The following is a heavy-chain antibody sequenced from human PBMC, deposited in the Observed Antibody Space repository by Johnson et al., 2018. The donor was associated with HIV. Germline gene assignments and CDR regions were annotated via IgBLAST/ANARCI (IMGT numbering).Heavy chain of an antibody. Sequence: QVQLVESGGGVVQPGRSLRLSCAASGFTFSSYAMHWVRQAPGKGLEWVAVISYDGSNKYYADSVKGRFTISRDNSKNTLYLQMNSLRAEYTDVYYCARAPNVWGGSSYGDVFAIWGQVTMVAVSS. D-gene: IGHD2-15*01. CDR3: ARAPNVWGGSSYGDVFAI. V-gene: IGHV3-30-3*01. J-gene: IGHJ3*02. CDR1: GFTFSSYA. CDR2: ISYDGSNK.